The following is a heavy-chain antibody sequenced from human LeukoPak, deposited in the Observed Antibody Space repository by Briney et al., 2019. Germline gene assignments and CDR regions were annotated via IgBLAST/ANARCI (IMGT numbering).Heavy chain of an antibody. Sequence: ASVKVSCKASGYTFTSYAMHWVRQAPGQRLEWMGWINAGNGNTKYSQEFQGRVTITRDTSASTAYMELSSLRSEDMAVYYCARAPPYGDYVVWFDPWGQGTLVTVSS. V-gene: IGHV1-3*03. D-gene: IGHD4-17*01. CDR1: GYTFTSYA. J-gene: IGHJ5*02. CDR3: ARAPPYGDYVVWFDP. CDR2: INAGNGNT.